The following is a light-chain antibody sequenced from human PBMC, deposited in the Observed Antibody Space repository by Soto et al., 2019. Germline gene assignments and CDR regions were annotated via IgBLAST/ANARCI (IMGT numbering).Light chain of an antibody. CDR1: QGISSY. V-gene: IGKV1-9*01. CDR2: AAS. CDR3: QQLNSYPPIT. J-gene: IGKJ5*01. Sequence: IQLTQSPSSLSASVGDRVTITCRASQGISSYLTWYQQKPGKAPKLLIYAASTLHSGVPSKFSGSGSGTDFTLTISSLQPEDFATYYCQQLNSYPPITFGPGTRLEIK.